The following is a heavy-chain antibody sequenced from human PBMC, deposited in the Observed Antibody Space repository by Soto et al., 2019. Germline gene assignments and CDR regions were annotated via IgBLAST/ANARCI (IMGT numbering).Heavy chain of an antibody. Sequence: ASVKVSCKASGYTFTGYYMHWVRQAPGQGLEWMGWINPNSGGTNYAQKFQGRVTMTRDTSISTAYMELSRLRSDDTAVYYCARGDCSSTSRYTVTIFGVVIAYGMDVWGQGTTVTVSS. J-gene: IGHJ6*02. D-gene: IGHD3-3*01. CDR3: ARGDCSSTSRYTVTIFGVVIAYGMDV. V-gene: IGHV1-2*02. CDR1: GYTFTGYY. CDR2: INPNSGGT.